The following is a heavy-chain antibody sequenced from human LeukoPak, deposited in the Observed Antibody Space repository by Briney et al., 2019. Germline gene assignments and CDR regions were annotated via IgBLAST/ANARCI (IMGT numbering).Heavy chain of an antibody. D-gene: IGHD3-22*01. V-gene: IGHV4-61*02. CDR1: GGSISSGTYY. CDR2: IYTTGST. Sequence: SQTLSLTCTVSGGSISSGTYYGTWIRQPAAKGLEWIGRIYTTGSTNYNPSLKSQVTMSTDTSKNQFSLKLSSVTAADTAVYYCGRVTTGGYYNCWGQGTMVTVSS. J-gene: IGHJ4*02. CDR3: GRVTTGGYYNC.